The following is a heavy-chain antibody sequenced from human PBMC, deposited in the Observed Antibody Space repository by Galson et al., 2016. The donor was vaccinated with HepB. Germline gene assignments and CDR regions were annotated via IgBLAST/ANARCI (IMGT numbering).Heavy chain of an antibody. CDR2: ISWNSGSI. D-gene: IGHD3-22*01. CDR1: GFTFDDYA. CDR3: AKDSEGGYYYESSGYSQLFYGMDV. V-gene: IGHV3-9*01. Sequence: SLRLSCAASGFTFDDYAMHWVRQAPGKGLEWVSGISWNSGSIGYADSVKGRFTISRDNAKNSLYLQMNSLRDEDTALYYCAKDSEGGYYYESSGYSQLFYGMDVWGQGTTVTVSS. J-gene: IGHJ6*02.